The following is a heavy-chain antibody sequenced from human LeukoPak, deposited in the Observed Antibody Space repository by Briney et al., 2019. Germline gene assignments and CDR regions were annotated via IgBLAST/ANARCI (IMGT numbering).Heavy chain of an antibody. D-gene: IGHD6-13*01. J-gene: IGHJ4*02. CDR2: IYDSGST. V-gene: IGHV4-31*03. CDR3: ARVKYTSNWHPVDS. Sequence: SQTLSLTCTVSGDSISSGGYHWKWIRQPPGKDLEWIGYIYDSGSTYYSPSLKSRLTISVDTSKNQFSLRLNSVTAADTAVYYGARVKYTSNWHPVDSWGQGALVTVSS. CDR1: GDSISSGGYH.